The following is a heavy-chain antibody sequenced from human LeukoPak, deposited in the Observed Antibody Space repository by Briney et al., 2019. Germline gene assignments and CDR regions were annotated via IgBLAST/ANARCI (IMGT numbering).Heavy chain of an antibody. CDR1: GFAFSSYA. Sequence: GGSLRLSCTASGFAFSSYAMSWVRQAPGVGLEWVSAIDGGGGRTWHADSVRGRFTISRDNSKNTLYLQMNSLKSEDTAVYYCAADVTGGSHGVDYWGQGTLVTVSS. V-gene: IGHV3-23*01. D-gene: IGHD2-15*01. CDR2: IDGGGGRT. CDR3: AADVTGGSHGVDY. J-gene: IGHJ4*02.